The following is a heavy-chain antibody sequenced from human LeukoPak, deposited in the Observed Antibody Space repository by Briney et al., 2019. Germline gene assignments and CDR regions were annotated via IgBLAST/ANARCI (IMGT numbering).Heavy chain of an antibody. D-gene: IGHD3-22*01. CDR2: INPNSGGT. V-gene: IGHV1-2*06. Sequence: ASVKVSCTASGYTFTGYYMHWVRQAPGQGLEWMGRINPNSGGTNYAQKFQGRVTMTRDTSISTAYMELSRLRSDDTAVYYCASLAYDSSGLRLPWGQGTLVTVSS. CDR1: GYTFTGYY. J-gene: IGHJ4*02. CDR3: ASLAYDSSGLRLP.